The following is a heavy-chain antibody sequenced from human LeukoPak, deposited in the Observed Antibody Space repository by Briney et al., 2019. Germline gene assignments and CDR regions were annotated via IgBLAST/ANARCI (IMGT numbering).Heavy chain of an antibody. CDR1: GGSISYYY. D-gene: IGHD1-26*01. CDR3: ARAIEVGAMTPFDY. CDR2: IYTSGST. J-gene: IGHJ4*02. Sequence: SETLSLTCTVSGGSISYYYWIWIRQPAGKGLEWIGRIYTSGSTNYNPSLKSRVTMSVDTSKNQFSLKLSSVTAADTAVYYCARAIEVGAMTPFDYWGQGTLVTVS. V-gene: IGHV4-4*07.